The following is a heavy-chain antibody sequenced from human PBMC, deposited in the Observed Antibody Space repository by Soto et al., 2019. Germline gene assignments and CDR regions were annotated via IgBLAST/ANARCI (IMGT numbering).Heavy chain of an antibody. CDR2: IYYSGST. D-gene: IGHD3-9*01. CDR1: GGSISSYY. V-gene: IGHV4-59*01. Sequence: PSETLSLTCTVSGGSISSYYWSWIRQPPGKGLEWMGYIYYSGSTNYNPSLKSRVTISVDTSKNQSSLKLSSVTAADTAVYYCARPSYYYILPGYYPTPVDSFGQGTMVTVSS. CDR3: ARPSYYYILPGYYPTPVDS. J-gene: IGHJ3*02.